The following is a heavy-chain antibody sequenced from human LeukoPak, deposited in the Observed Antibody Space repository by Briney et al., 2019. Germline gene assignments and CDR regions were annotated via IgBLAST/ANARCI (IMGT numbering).Heavy chain of an antibody. D-gene: IGHD3-3*01. CDR1: GFTFSSYS. J-gene: IGHJ4*02. V-gene: IGHV3-48*01. Sequence: GGSLRLSCAASGFTFSSYSMNWVCQAPGKGLEWVSYISSSSSTIYYADSVKGRFTISRDNAKNSLYLQMNSLRAEDTAVYYCASGGDFWSGYPKFDYWGQGTLVTVSS. CDR3: ASGGDFWSGYPKFDY. CDR2: ISSSSSTI.